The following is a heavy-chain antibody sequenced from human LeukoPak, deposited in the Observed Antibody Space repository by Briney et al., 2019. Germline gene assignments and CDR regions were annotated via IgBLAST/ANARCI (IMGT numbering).Heavy chain of an antibody. CDR1: GGSISSYY. CDR3: ARVRYYGSGSKYNWFDP. D-gene: IGHD3-10*01. Sequence: SETLSLTCTVSGGSISSYYWSWIRQPPGKGLEWIGYIYYSGSTHYNPSLKSRVTISVDTSKNQFSLKLSSVTAADTAVYYCARVRYYGSGSKYNWFDPWGQGTLVTVSS. J-gene: IGHJ5*02. CDR2: IYYSGST. V-gene: IGHV4-59*08.